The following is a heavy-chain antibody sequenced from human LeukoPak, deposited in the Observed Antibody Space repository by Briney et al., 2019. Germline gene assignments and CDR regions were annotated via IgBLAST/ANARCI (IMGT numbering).Heavy chain of an antibody. D-gene: IGHD2-15*01. J-gene: IGHJ3*02. Sequence: SETLSPTRTVSGGSIGSHYWSWLRQPPGKGLEWIGYIYYSGSTNYNPSLKSRVTISVDTSKNQFSLKLSSVTAADTAVYYCARAEPNCSGGSCYEVDAFDIWGQGTMVTVSS. CDR3: ARAEPNCSGGSCYEVDAFDI. V-gene: IGHV4-59*11. CDR1: GGSIGSHY. CDR2: IYYSGST.